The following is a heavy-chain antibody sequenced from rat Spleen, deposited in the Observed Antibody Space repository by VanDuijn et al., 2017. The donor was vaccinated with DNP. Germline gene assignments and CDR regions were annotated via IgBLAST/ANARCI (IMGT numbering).Heavy chain of an antibody. D-gene: IGHD1-7*01. V-gene: IGHV5-17*01. CDR2: IRYDGNSI. Sequence: EVQLVESGGGLVQPGSSLKLSCAASGFTFSDYAMAWVRQSPKKGLEWVATIRYDGNSIYYRDSVKGRFTISRDNAKSTLYLQMDSLRSEDTATYYCTRLILRVWGAMDAWGQGTSVTVSS. CDR1: GFTFSDYA. J-gene: IGHJ4*01. CDR3: TRLILRVWGAMDA.